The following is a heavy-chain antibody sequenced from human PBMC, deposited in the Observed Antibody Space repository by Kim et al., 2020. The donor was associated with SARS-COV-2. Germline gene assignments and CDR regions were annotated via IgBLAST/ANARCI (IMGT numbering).Heavy chain of an antibody. Sequence: ASVKVSCKASGYKFTSYYIHWVRQAPGQGLEWMGIINPSGGSATYSQRFQGRVTMTSDTSATTVNMELSSLTKDDTAVYFCARSFSGLAGLDFWGQGTPV. V-gene: IGHV1-46*01. CDR3: ARSFSGLAGLDF. CDR1: GYKFTSYY. J-gene: IGHJ4*02. CDR2: INPSGGSA. D-gene: IGHD5-12*01.